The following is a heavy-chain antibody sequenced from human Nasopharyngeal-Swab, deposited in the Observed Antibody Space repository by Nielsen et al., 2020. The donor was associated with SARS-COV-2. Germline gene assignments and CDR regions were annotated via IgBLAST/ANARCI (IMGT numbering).Heavy chain of an antibody. CDR2: IKSRSDGGTT. D-gene: IGHD5-18*01. V-gene: IGHV3-15*01. CDR1: GFTFSNAW. Sequence: GGSLRLSCAASGFTFSNAWMSWVRQAPGKGLEWVGRIKSRSDGGTTYYAAPVKGRFTISRDDSENTVYLQMNSLQTDDTAVYYCSTGGYTSGLDYWGQGTLVTVSS. CDR3: STGGYTSGLDY. J-gene: IGHJ4*02.